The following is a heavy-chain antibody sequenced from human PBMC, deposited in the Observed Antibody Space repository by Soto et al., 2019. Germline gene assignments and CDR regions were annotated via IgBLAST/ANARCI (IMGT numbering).Heavy chain of an antibody. CDR1: GFTFSSYA. V-gene: IGHV3-30-3*01. CDR2: ISYDGSNK. J-gene: IGHJ6*02. Sequence: GGSLRLSCAASGFTFSSYATHWVRQAPGKGLEWVAVISYDGSNKYYADSVKGRFTISRDNSKNTLYLQMNSLRAEDTAVYYCARDKWGIAATYGMDVWGQGTTVTVSS. D-gene: IGHD6-13*01. CDR3: ARDKWGIAATYGMDV.